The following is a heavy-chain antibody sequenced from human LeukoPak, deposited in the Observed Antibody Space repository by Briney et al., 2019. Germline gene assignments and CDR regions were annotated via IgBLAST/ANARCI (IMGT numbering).Heavy chain of an antibody. J-gene: IGHJ6*02. V-gene: IGHV1-69*06. D-gene: IGHD2-2*01. Sequence: GASVKVSCKASGGTFSSYAISWVRQAPGQGLEWMGGIIPIFGTANYAQKFQGRVTITADKSTSTAYMELSSLRSEDTAVYYCARVPCSSTSCHGYYYYGMDVWGQGTTVTVSS. CDR3: ARVPCSSTSCHGYYYYGMDV. CDR1: GGTFSSYA. CDR2: IIPIFGTA.